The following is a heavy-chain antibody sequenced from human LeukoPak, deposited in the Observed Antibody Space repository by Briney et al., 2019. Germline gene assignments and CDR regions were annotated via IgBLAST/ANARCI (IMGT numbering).Heavy chain of an antibody. J-gene: IGHJ3*02. Sequence: PSETLSLTCTVSGYSISSGYYWGWIRQPPGKGLEWIGSIYHSGSTYYNPSLKSRVTISVDTSKNQFSLKLSSVTAADTAVYYCARDPSGIRAMIVVDYAFDIWGQGTMVTVSS. V-gene: IGHV4-38-2*02. CDR3: ARDPSGIRAMIVVDYAFDI. CDR2: IYHSGST. D-gene: IGHD3-22*01. CDR1: GYSISSGYY.